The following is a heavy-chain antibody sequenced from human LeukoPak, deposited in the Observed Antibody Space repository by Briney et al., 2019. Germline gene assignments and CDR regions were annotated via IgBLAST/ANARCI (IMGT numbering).Heavy chain of an antibody. Sequence: PGRSLRLSCAASGLTFSSYATHWVRQAPGKGLEWVAVISYDGSNKYYADSVKGRFTISGDKSKNTLYLQMNSLRPEDTAFYYCARGPGPIAGAKNPFDIWGQGTMVTVSS. CDR2: ISYDGSNK. V-gene: IGHV3-30*17. CDR3: ARGPGPIAGAKNPFDI. CDR1: GLTFSSYA. D-gene: IGHD1-26*01. J-gene: IGHJ3*02.